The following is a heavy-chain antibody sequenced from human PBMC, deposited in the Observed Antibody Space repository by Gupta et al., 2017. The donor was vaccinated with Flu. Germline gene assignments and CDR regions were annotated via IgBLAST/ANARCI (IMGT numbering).Heavy chain of an antibody. CDR3: AKDSPLNHIVVVTGTQFDY. V-gene: IGHV3-23*01. Sequence: KGLDWVSAISGSGGNTYYADSVKGRFTISRDNSKNTLYLQMNSLRAEDTAVYYCAKDSPLNHIVVVTGTQFDYWGQGTLVTVSS. D-gene: IGHD2-21*02. CDR2: ISGSGGNT. J-gene: IGHJ4*02.